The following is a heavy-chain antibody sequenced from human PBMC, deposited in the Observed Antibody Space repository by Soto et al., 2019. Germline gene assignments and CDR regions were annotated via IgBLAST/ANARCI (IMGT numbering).Heavy chain of an antibody. J-gene: IGHJ5*02. CDR1: GGSFSGYY. D-gene: IGHD3-16*02. Sequence: QVQLQQWGAGLLKPSETLSLTCAVYGGSFSGYYWSWIRQPPGKGLEWIGEINHSGSTNYNPSLKSRVTISVDTSKNQFSLKLSSVTAADTAVYYCARSDYIWGSYRPTQSRPVSFDPWGQGTLVTVSS. CDR2: INHSGST. V-gene: IGHV4-34*01. CDR3: ARSDYIWGSYRPTQSRPVSFDP.